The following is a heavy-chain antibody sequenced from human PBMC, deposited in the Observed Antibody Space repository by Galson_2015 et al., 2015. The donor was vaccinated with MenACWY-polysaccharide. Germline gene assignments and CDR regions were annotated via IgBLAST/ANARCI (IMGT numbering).Heavy chain of an antibody. CDR1: GFTFSSYG. D-gene: IGHD2-21*01. V-gene: IGHV3-30*18. CDR2: ISYDGSNK. CDR3: AKDLAGIVRAFDI. Sequence: SLRLSCAASGFTFSSYGMHWVRQAPGKGLEWVAVISYDGSNKYYADSVKGRFTISRDNSKNTLYLQMNSLRAEDTAVYYCAKDLAGIVRAFDIWGQGTMVTVSS. J-gene: IGHJ3*02.